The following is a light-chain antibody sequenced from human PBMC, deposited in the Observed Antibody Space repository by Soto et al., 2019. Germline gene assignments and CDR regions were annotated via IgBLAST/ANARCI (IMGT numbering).Light chain of an antibody. Sequence: DIQMTQSPSTLSASVGDRVTITCRASQSISSWLAWYQQKPGKAPKLLIYDASSLESGVPSRFSGSGSGTEFTLTISSLQPDDFATYYCQPYNSSPLTFGGGTKVEIK. CDR3: QPYNSSPLT. V-gene: IGKV1-5*01. J-gene: IGKJ4*01. CDR2: DAS. CDR1: QSISSW.